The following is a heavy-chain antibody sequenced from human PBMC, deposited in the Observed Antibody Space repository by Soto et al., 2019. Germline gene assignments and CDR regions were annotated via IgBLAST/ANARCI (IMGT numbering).Heavy chain of an antibody. J-gene: IGHJ6*02. CDR2: THPGDSET. CDR1: GYTFTNYW. V-gene: IGHV5-51*01. CDR3: ARLWGEGGSRPGYNGMDV. Sequence: PVESLKISCMGSGYTFTNYWICWCLQMAVKVLEWMGITHPGDSETRYSPSFQGQVTISADKSITTAYLQWSSLKASDTAMYYCARLWGEGGSRPGYNGMDVWGQGTTVTVSS. D-gene: IGHD2-15*01.